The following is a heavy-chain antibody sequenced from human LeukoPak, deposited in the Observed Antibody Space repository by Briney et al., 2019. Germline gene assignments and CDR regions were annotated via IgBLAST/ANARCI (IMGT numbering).Heavy chain of an antibody. Sequence: PSETLSLTCNVSGYSISSGYYWGWIRPPPGKGLEWIGSIYHSGSTYDNPSLKSRVTISVDTSKNQFSLKLNSVTAADTAMYYCARSYTRDGYNNWFDPWGQGTLVTVSS. V-gene: IGHV4-38-2*02. J-gene: IGHJ5*02. CDR1: GYSISSGYY. CDR2: IYHSGST. CDR3: ARSYTRDGYNNWFDP. D-gene: IGHD5-24*01.